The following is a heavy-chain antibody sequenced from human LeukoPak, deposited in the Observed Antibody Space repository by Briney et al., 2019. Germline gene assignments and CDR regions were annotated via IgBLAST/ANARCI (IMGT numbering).Heavy chain of an antibody. CDR1: GGSISSYY. V-gene: IGHV4-4*07. CDR2: IYTSRST. CDR3: ARDSEYDVLRYFDWSYVMDV. J-gene: IGHJ6*02. Sequence: SETLSLTCTVSGGSISSYYGRWIRQPAGRGLGWVGPIYTSRSTSYNPSLKSRATMPVDTSKNQFPLKLSSVTAADTAVYYCARDSEYDVLRYFDWSYVMDVWGQGTTVTVSS. D-gene: IGHD3-9*01.